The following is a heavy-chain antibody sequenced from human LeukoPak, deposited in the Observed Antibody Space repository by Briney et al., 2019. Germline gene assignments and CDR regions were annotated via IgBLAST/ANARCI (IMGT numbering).Heavy chain of an antibody. CDR1: GASMSNHY. Sequence: PSETLSLTCTVSGASMSNHYWSWIRQPPGKGLEWIGYIYDSETTNYNPSLKSRVTMSVDTSKSQSSLRLSSVTAADTALYYCATRPAGTTWYGVFDYWSRGTLVTVSS. CDR3: ATRPAGTTWYGVFDY. D-gene: IGHD6-13*01. CDR2: IYDSETT. J-gene: IGHJ4*02. V-gene: IGHV4-59*11.